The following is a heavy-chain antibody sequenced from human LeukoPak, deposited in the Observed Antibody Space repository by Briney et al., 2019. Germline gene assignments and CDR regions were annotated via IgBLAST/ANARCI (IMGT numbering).Heavy chain of an antibody. Sequence: ASVKVSCKASGYTFTGYYMHWVRQAPGQGLEWMGWINPNSGGTNYAQKFQGRVTMTRDTSISTAYMELSRLRSDDTAVYYCARGGDFWSGPSPFDYWGQGTLVTVSS. J-gene: IGHJ4*02. CDR3: ARGGDFWSGPSPFDY. CDR1: GYTFTGYY. CDR2: INPNSGGT. V-gene: IGHV1-2*02. D-gene: IGHD3-3*01.